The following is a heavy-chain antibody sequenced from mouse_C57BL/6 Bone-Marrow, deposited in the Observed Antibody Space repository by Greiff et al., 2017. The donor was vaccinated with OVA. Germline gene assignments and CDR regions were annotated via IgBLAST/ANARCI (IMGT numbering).Heavy chain of an antibody. CDR1: GYTFTSYW. V-gene: IGHV1-64*01. CDR3: RVFISTGVEGGFDY. D-gene: IGHD1-1*01. J-gene: IGHJ2*01. Sequence: QVQLQQPGAELVKPGASVKLSCKASGYTFTSYWMHWVKQRPGQGLEWIGMIHPTSGSTHYNEKFKSKATLTVDKSSSTAYMQLSSLTSEDFAVEYCRVFISTGVEGGFDYWGKGTTLTVSS. CDR2: IHPTSGST.